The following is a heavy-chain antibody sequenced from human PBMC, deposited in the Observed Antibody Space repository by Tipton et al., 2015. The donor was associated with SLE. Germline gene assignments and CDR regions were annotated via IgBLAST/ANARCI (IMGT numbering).Heavy chain of an antibody. CDR2: IIPIFGTA. Sequence: QSGAEVKKPGSSVKVSCKASGGTFSSYAISWVRQAPGQGLEWMGGIIPIFGTANYAQKFQGRVTITADESTSTAYMELRSLRSDDTAVYYCARDGSSGYYPFDYWGQGTLVTVSS. D-gene: IGHD3-22*01. CDR3: ARDGSSGYYPFDY. J-gene: IGHJ4*02. V-gene: IGHV1-69*01. CDR1: GGTFSSYA.